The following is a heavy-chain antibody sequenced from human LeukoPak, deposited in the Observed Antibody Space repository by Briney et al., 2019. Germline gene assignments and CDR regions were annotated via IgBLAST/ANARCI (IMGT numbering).Heavy chain of an antibody. V-gene: IGHV4-39*01. CDR2: IYYSGST. Sequence: SETLSLTCTVSGGSISSSSYYWGWIRQPPGKGLEWIGGIYYSGSTYYNPSLKSRVTISVDTSKNQFSLKLSSVTAADTAVYYCARRDIAVAGSGFDYWGQGTLVTVSS. J-gene: IGHJ4*02. CDR1: GGSISSSSYY. CDR3: ARRDIAVAGSGFDY. D-gene: IGHD6-19*01.